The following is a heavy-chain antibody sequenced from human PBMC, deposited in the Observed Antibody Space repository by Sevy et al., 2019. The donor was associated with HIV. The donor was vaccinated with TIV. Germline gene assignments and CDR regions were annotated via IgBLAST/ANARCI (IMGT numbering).Heavy chain of an antibody. Sequence: SQTRSLTCAISGDSVSSSSSTWTWIRQSPSRGLEWLGRTYYRSKWYNDYAVSMKGRITINPDTSKNQFSLQLNSVTPEDTAVYYCARGYAGMDVWGQRTTVTVSS. CDR2: TYYRSKWYN. V-gene: IGHV6-1*01. CDR3: ARGYAGMDV. J-gene: IGHJ6*02. D-gene: IGHD5-12*01. CDR1: GDSVSSSSST.